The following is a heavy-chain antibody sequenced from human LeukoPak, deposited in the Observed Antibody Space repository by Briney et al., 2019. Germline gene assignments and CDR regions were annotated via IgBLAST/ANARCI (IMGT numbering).Heavy chain of an antibody. CDR1: GFIFSSYS. D-gene: IGHD6-13*01. J-gene: IGHJ6*02. CDR2: ITGSAGNT. V-gene: IGHV3-23*01. Sequence: GGSLRLSCAASGFIFSSYSMSWVRQAPGMGLEWVSVITGSAGNTYYADSVKGRFTISKDNSKNTVYLQMSSLRVDDTAVYYCAKAASSSWPSYYYGMDVWGQGTTVTVSS. CDR3: AKAASSSWPSYYYGMDV.